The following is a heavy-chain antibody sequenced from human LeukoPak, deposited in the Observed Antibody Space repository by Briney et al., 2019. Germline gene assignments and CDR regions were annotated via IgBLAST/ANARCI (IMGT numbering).Heavy chain of an antibody. D-gene: IGHD2-2*01. J-gene: IGHJ4*02. CDR1: GFTFSSYW. CDR2: IKQDGSEK. CDR3: ARDQRYCSSSSCPWEPFDY. Sequence: PGGSLRLSCAASGFTFSSYWMTWVRQAPGKGLEWVANIKQDGSEKYYVDSVKGRFTISRDNAKNSLYLQMNSLRAEDTAVYYCARDQRYCSSSSCPWEPFDYWGQGTLVTASS. V-gene: IGHV3-7*05.